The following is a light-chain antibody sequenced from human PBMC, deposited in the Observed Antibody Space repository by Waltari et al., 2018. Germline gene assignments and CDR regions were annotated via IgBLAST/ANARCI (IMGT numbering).Light chain of an antibody. Sequence: QSALTQPRSVSGSPGQSVTISCAGTGSDVGDFNSVSWYQQHPGKAPKLVIFDVTKRPSGVPDRFSGSKSGTSASLTVSGLQAEDEADYYCCSYAGIWVFGGGTKLIVL. CDR2: DVT. CDR1: GSDVGDFNS. J-gene: IGLJ3*02. V-gene: IGLV2-11*01. CDR3: CSYAGIWV.